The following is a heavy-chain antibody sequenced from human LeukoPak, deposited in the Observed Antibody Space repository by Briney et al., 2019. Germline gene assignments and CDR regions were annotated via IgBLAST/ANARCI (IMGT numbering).Heavy chain of an antibody. Sequence: ASVKVSCRASGYTFTSYDINWVRQATGQGLEWMGWMNPNSGNTGYAQKFQGRVTMTRNTSISTAYMGLSSLRSEDSAVYYCARATFSYDSSGYFIDYWGQGTLVTVSS. D-gene: IGHD3-22*01. V-gene: IGHV1-8*01. J-gene: IGHJ4*02. CDR3: ARATFSYDSSGYFIDY. CDR2: MNPNSGNT. CDR1: GYTFTSYD.